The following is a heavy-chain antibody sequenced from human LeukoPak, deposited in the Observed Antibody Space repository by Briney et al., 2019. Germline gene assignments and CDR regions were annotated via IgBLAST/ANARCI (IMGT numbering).Heavy chain of an antibody. CDR1: GFTFSSYW. CDR2: INSDGRST. D-gene: IGHD3-10*01. J-gene: IGHJ4*02. Sequence: GGSLRLSCAASGFTFSSYWMHWVRQAPGKGLVWVSRINSDGRSTSYADFVNGRFTISRDNAKNTVFLQLNSLRAEDTAVYYCVRDQYYGSGSYEYWGQGTLVTISS. CDR3: VRDQYYGSGSYEY. V-gene: IGHV3-74*01.